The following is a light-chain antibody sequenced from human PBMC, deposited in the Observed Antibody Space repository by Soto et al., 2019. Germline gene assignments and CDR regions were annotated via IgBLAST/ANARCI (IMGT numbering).Light chain of an antibody. V-gene: IGKV1-27*01. CDR1: QGISNY. J-gene: IGKJ3*01. Sequence: DIQMTQSPSSLSASVGDRVTITCRASQGISNYIAWYQQKPGKAPKLLISAASTLQSGVPSRFSCSGSGTEFTLPISRLQPEDVATYSCQKYNSVPLFGPGTKVDIK. CDR2: AAS. CDR3: QKYNSVPL.